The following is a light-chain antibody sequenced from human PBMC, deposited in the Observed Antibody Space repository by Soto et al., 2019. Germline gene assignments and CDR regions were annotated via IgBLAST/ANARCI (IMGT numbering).Light chain of an antibody. CDR1: QSVSSIY. V-gene: IGKV3-20*01. Sequence: EIVSTQSPGTLSLSPGERATLSCRASQSVSSIYLAWYQQRPGQAPRLLIYGASRRATGIPDRFSGSGSGTDFTLTISRLEPEDFAVYYCQQCGTSLWTFGQGTKVEIK. CDR2: GAS. CDR3: QQCGTSLWT. J-gene: IGKJ1*01.